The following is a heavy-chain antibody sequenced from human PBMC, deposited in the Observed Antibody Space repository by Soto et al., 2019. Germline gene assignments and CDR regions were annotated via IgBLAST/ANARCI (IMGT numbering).Heavy chain of an antibody. D-gene: IGHD3-3*01. CDR3: AKDREGRPLYDFWSGYYNEVGWFEP. V-gene: IGHV3-30*18. CDR1: GFTFSSYG. Sequence: QVQLVESGGGVVQPGRSLRLSCAASGFTFSSYGMHWVRQAPGKGLEWVAVISYDGSNKYYADSVKGRFTISRDNSKNTLYMQMNRLRAEDTAVYYCAKDREGRPLYDFWSGYYNEVGWFEPWGQGTLVTVSS. CDR2: ISYDGSNK. J-gene: IGHJ5*02.